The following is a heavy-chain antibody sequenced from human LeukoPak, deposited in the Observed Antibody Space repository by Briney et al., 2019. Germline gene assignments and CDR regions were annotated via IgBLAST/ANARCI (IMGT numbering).Heavy chain of an antibody. CDR1: GGTFSSYA. D-gene: IGHD2-15*01. CDR3: ARNGIGYCSGGSSPWYFDY. J-gene: IGHJ4*02. V-gene: IGHV1-69*01. CDR2: IIPIFGTA. Sequence: ASVKVSCKASGGTFSSYAISWVRQAPGQGLEWMGGIIPIFGTANYAQKFQGRVTITADESTSTAYMELSSLGSEDTAVYYCARNGIGYCSGGSSPWYFDYWGQGTLVTGSS.